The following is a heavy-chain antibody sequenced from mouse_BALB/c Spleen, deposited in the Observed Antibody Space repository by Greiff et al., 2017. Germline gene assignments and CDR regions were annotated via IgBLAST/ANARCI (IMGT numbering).Heavy chain of an antibody. CDR1: GFSLSRYS. V-gene: IGHV2-6-4*01. CDR2: IWGGGST. Sequence: VQGVESGPGLVAPSQSLSITCTVSGFSLSRYSVHWVRQPPGKGLEWLGMIWGGGSTDYNSALKSRLSISKDNSKSQVFLKMNSLQTDDTAMYYCARNLYYGNSNAMDYWGQGTSVTVSS. J-gene: IGHJ4*01. CDR3: ARNLYYGNSNAMDY. D-gene: IGHD2-1*01.